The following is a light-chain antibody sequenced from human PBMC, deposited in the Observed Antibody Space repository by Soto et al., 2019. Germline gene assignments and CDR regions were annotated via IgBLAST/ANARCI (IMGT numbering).Light chain of an antibody. Sequence: QTVVTQEPSFSVSPGGTVTLTCGLSSGSDSASYYPSWYQQAPGQAPRTLIYSTNTRSSGVPDRFSGSILGNKAALTITGAQADDDADYYCALYMGSGILVFGGGTKLTVL. CDR3: ALYMGSGILV. J-gene: IGLJ2*01. V-gene: IGLV8-61*01. CDR2: STN. CDR1: SGSDSASYY.